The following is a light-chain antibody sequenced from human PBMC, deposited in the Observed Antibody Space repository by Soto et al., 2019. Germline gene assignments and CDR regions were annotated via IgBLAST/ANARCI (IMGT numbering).Light chain of an antibody. CDR1: QGIRNF. Sequence: DIKMPQSPSSLFASVGDRVTITCRASQGIRNFLAWYQQKPGKVPKLLISDASTLESGVPSRFSGSGSGTDFTLIITSLQPEDVATYYCQKYSSVITFGQGTRMEIK. CDR2: DAS. CDR3: QKYSSVIT. V-gene: IGKV1-27*01. J-gene: IGKJ5*01.